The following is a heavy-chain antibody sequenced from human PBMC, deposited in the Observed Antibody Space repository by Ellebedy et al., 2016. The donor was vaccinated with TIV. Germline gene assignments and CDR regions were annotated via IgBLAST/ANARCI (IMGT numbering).Heavy chain of an antibody. J-gene: IGHJ6*03. D-gene: IGHD3-10*01. CDR3: ARGLWFGESPAAYYYYYMDV. Sequence: SETLSLXXTVSGGSISSGGYYWSWIRQPPGKGLEWIGEINHSGSTNYNPSLKSRVTISVDTSKNQFSLKLSSVTAADTAVYYCARGLWFGESPAAYYYYYMDVWGKGTTVTVSS. CDR2: INHSGST. V-gene: IGHV4-39*07. CDR1: GGSISSGGYY.